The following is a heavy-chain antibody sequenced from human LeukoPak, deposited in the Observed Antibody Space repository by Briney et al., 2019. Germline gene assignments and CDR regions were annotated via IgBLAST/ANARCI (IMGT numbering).Heavy chain of an antibody. CDR1: GGSISSYY. Sequence: SETPSLTCTVSGGSISSYYWSWIRQPPGKGLEWIGYIYYSGSTNYNPSLKSRVTISVDTSKNQFSLKLSSVTAADTAVYYCARGWSGDYVEYWGQGTLVTVSS. J-gene: IGHJ4*02. V-gene: IGHV4-59*01. CDR2: IYYSGST. D-gene: IGHD2-15*01. CDR3: ARGWSGDYVEY.